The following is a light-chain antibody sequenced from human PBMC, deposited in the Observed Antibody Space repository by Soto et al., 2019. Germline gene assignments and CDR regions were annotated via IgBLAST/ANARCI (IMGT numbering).Light chain of an antibody. Sequence: DIHVTQSPSSLSASVGDRVAIACQASRDITDYLNWYQQKPGEAPKLLIYDASKLETGVPSRFSGSGSGTDFTLTISSLQPEDFATYSCQQAKSFPITFGQGTRLEI. V-gene: IGKV1-33*01. CDR1: RDITDY. CDR3: QQAKSFPIT. CDR2: DAS. J-gene: IGKJ5*01.